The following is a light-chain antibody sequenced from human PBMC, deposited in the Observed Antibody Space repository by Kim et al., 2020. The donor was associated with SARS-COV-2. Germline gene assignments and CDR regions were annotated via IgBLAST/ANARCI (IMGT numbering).Light chain of an antibody. CDR3: ISYTNRNSVV. CDR2: DVN. CDR1: TSDIGGYKY. J-gene: IGLJ2*01. V-gene: IGLV2-14*01. Sequence: LSQPASVSGSPVQSITIPCTGRTSDIGGYKYISWYQQHSGKAPKLMIYDVNNRPSGVPNRFSGSQSGYTASLTISGLHAEDEADYYCISYTNRNSVVF.